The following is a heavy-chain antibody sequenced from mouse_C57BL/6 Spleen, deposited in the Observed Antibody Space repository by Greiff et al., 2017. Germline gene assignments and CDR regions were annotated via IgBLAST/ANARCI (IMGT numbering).Heavy chain of an antibody. CDR2: IRLKSDNYAT. V-gene: IGHV6-3*01. Sequence: EVQLVESGGGLVQPGGSMKLSCVASGFTFSNYWMNWVRQSPEKGLEWVAQIRLKSDNYATHYAESVKGRFTISRDDSKSSVYLQMNNLRAEDTGIYYCTVHYYGSSGYFDVWGTGTTVTVSS. CDR3: TVHYYGSSGYFDV. CDR1: GFTFSNYW. D-gene: IGHD1-1*01. J-gene: IGHJ1*03.